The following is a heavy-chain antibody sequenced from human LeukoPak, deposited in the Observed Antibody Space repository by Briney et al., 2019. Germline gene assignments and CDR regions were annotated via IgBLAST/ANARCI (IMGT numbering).Heavy chain of an antibody. V-gene: IGHV1-8*01. D-gene: IGHD5-12*01. CDR2: MNPNSGNT. CDR1: GYTFTSYD. CDR3: ARRGGYDRYYYYGMDV. J-gene: IGHJ6*02. Sequence: EASVKVSCKASGYTFTSYDINWVRQATGQGLEWMGWMNPNSGNTGYAQKFQGRVTMTRNTSISTAYMELSSLRSEDTAVYYCARRGGYDRYYYYGMDVWGQGTTVTVSS.